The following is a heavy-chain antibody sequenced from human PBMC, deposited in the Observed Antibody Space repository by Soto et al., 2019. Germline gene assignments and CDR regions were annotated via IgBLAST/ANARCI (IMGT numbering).Heavy chain of an antibody. Sequence: QVQLVESGGGVVQPGRSLRLSCAASGFTFSSYGMHWVRQAPGKGLEWVAVISYDGSNKYYADSVKGRFTISRDNSKNTLYLQMNSLRAEDTAVYYCAKASLSWSLDYWGQGTLVTVFS. CDR3: AKASLSWSLDY. V-gene: IGHV3-30*18. D-gene: IGHD3-9*01. CDR1: GFTFSSYG. J-gene: IGHJ4*02. CDR2: ISYDGSNK.